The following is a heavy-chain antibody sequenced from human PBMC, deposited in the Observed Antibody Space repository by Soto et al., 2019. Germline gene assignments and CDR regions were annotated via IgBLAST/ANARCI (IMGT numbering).Heavy chain of an antibody. D-gene: IGHD2-21*02. CDR2: INPSGGST. J-gene: IGHJ4*02. CDR3: TRGSAVVTLDYFDY. Sequence: GASVKVSCKASGYTFTSYYMHWVRQAPGQGLEWMGIINPSGGSTTYAQKFQDRVTMTRDMSTRTVYMELSSLRSDDTAIYYCTRGSAVVTLDYFDYWGQGTLVTVSS. CDR1: GYTFTSYY. V-gene: IGHV1-46*01.